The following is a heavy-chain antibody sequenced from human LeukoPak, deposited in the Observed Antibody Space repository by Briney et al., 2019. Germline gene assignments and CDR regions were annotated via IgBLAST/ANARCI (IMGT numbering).Heavy chain of an antibody. CDR2: LDPNGGTT. CDR1: GYSFTGYY. V-gene: IGHV1-46*01. D-gene: IGHD1-20*01. Sequence: ASVKVSCKASGYSFTGYYIHWVRQAPGQGLEWMGILDPNGGTTNYAQKFQNRVTMTRDTSTSTVYMELSSLKSEDTAIYYCARAYNWNGKFDFWGRGTLVTVST. CDR3: ARAYNWNGKFDF. J-gene: IGHJ4*02.